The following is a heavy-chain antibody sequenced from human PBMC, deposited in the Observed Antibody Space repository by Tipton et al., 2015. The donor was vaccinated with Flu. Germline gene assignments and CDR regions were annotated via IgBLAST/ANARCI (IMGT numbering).Heavy chain of an antibody. D-gene: IGHD3-3*01. Sequence: SLRLSCAASGFTVSSYAMSWVRQAPGKGLEWVSAISGSGGSTYYADSVKGRFTISRDNSKNTLYPQMNSLRAEDTAVYYCAKVFGVVIINDAFDIWGQGTMVTVSS. CDR1: GFTVSSYA. CDR3: AKVFGVVIINDAFDI. J-gene: IGHJ3*02. CDR2: ISGSGGST. V-gene: IGHV3-23*01.